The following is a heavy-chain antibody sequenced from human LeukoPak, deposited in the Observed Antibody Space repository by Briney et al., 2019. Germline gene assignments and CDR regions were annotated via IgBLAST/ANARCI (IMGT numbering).Heavy chain of an antibody. CDR1: GFTFSSYA. D-gene: IGHD2-8*01. J-gene: IGHJ6*03. Sequence: GGSLRLSCAAPGFTFSSYAMNWVRQAPGKGLEWVSAISGSGGSTDYADSVKGRFTISRDNSKNTLYLQMNSLRAEDTAVYYCAKGGNRMVYALDYYYYYMDVWGKGTTVTVSS. V-gene: IGHV3-23*01. CDR3: AKGGNRMVYALDYYYYYMDV. CDR2: ISGSGGST.